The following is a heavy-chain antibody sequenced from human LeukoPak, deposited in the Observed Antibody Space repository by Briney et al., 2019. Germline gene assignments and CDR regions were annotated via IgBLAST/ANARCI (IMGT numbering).Heavy chain of an antibody. D-gene: IGHD3-10*02. V-gene: IGHV4-59*01. CDR1: GGSISSYY. Sequence: SETLSLTCTVSGGSISSYYWSWLRQPPGKGLEWIGYIYYSGSTNYNPSVKSRVTISVDTSKNQFSLKLSSVTAADTAVYYCARVMLDYYYYMDVWGKGTRVTVSS. J-gene: IGHJ6*03. CDR2: IYYSGST. CDR3: ARVMLDYYYYMDV.